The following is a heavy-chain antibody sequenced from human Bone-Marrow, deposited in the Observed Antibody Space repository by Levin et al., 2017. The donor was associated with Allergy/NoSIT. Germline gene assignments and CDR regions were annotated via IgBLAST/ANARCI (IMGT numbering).Heavy chain of an antibody. D-gene: IGHD6-13*01. Sequence: GGSLRLSCAASGFTFSNLWMTWVRQAPGKGLEWVANIKPDGSENYYVDSVRGRFAISRDNAKNSLYLQMNSLRAEDTAVYYCARGGSSSSYYWHDWGQGTLVTVSS. CDR3: ARGGSSSSYYWHD. CDR1: GFTFSNLW. V-gene: IGHV3-7*01. J-gene: IGHJ4*02. CDR2: IKPDGSEN.